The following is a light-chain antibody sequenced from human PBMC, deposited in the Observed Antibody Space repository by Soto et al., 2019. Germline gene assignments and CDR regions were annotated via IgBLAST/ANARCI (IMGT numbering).Light chain of an antibody. V-gene: IGLV1-44*01. CDR3: AAWDGSLNNVL. CDR1: GSSIGTNT. Sequence: QSALTKPPSASGTPGQRVSISCSGSGSSIGTNTVNWYRQLPGTAPKLLIYANNQRPSGVPDRFSGSKSGTSASLAISGLQSEDEAEYYCAAWDGSLNNVLFGGGTKLTVL. CDR2: ANN. J-gene: IGLJ2*01.